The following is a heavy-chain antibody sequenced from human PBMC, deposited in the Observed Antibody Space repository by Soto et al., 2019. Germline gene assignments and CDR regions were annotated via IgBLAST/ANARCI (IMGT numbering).Heavy chain of an antibody. J-gene: IGHJ6*02. CDR3: ARADSSSWYRGYYYYGMDV. D-gene: IGHD6-13*01. Sequence: GASVKVSCKASGGTFSSYAISWVRQAPGQGLEWMGGIIPIFGGTNYAQKFQGRVTMTRDTSISTAYMELSRLRSDDTAVYYCARADSSSWYRGYYYYGMDVWGQGTTVTVSS. CDR2: IIPIFGGT. V-gene: IGHV1-2*02. CDR1: GGTFSSYA.